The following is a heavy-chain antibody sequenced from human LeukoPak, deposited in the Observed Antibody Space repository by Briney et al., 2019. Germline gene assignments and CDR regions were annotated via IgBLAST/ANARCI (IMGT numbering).Heavy chain of an antibody. V-gene: IGHV4-39*01. CDR1: GGSISSSNYC. CDR3: AIIENYIPGHWFDP. Sequence: SETLSVTCTVSGGSISSSNYCWGWLRPPPGGGLVGCGSLCYSGSSFKNPALKSRGTLSVDSPYNQFPLRVSSVTAADTAVYCSAIIENYIPGHWFDPRGQGTLGTVSS. J-gene: IGHJ5*02. CDR2: LCYSGSS. D-gene: IGHD5-24*01.